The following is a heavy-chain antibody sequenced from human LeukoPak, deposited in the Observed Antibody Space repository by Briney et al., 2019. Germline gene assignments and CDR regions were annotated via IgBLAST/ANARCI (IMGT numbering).Heavy chain of an antibody. CDR2: IKHSGRT. CDR1: GGSFSDYF. CDR3: AIDVVVVPAAIHYGMDV. J-gene: IGHJ6*02. D-gene: IGHD2-2*01. Sequence: SETLSLTCAVYGGSFSDYFWGWIRQPPGKGLEWIGEIKHSGRTYYNPSLKSRVTISVDTSKNQLSLNLSSVTAADTAVYYCAIDVVVVPAAIHYGMDVWGQGTTVTVSS. V-gene: IGHV4-34*01.